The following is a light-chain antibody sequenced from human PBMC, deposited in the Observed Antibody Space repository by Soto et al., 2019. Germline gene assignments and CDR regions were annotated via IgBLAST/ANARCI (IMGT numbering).Light chain of an antibody. CDR2: GAS. Sequence: EIVMTQSPATLSVSPGERATLSCRASQSVSSSFVAWYQQKPGQAPRLLIYGASSRATGISDRFRGSGSGTDFTLTISRLEPEDFAVYYCQQNDSSPSWTFGQGTKVDIK. CDR3: QQNDSSPSWT. V-gene: IGKV3-20*01. CDR1: QSVSSSF. J-gene: IGKJ1*01.